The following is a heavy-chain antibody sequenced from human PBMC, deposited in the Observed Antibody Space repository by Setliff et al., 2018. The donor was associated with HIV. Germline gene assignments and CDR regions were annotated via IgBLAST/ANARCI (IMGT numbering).Heavy chain of an antibody. CDR3: ARGLAVAGKSYYSDYYMDV. CDR2: MNPNSGNT. CDR1: GYTFTSYD. D-gene: IGHD6-19*01. J-gene: IGHJ6*03. V-gene: IGHV1-8*02. Sequence: GASVKVSCKASGYTFTSYDINWVRQATGQGLEWMGWMNPNSGNTGYAQKFQGRVTMTGNTSISTAYMELSSLRSEDTAVYYCARGLAVAGKSYYSDYYMDVWGKGTTVTVSS.